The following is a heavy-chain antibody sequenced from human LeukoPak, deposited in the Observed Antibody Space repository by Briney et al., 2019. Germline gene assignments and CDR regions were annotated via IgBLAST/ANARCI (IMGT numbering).Heavy chain of an antibody. CDR3: ARGRYDILTGHYLPRGFDY. CDR2: IYPGDSDT. Sequence: GESLKISCKGSGYSFTSYWIGWVRQMPGKGLEWMGIIYPGDSDTRYSPSFQGQVTISADKSISTAYLQWSSLKASDTAMYYCARGRYDILTGHYLPRGFDYWGQGTLVTVSS. CDR1: GYSFTSYW. V-gene: IGHV5-51*01. J-gene: IGHJ4*02. D-gene: IGHD3-9*01.